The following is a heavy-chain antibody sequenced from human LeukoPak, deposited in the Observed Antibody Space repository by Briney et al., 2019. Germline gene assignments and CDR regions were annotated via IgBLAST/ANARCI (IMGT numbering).Heavy chain of an antibody. Sequence: PSETLSLTCAVYGGSFSGYYWTWIRQSPGRGLEWIGEVHYRGSATHNPSLKSRVTISVDTSINQFSLKMNSVTAADTAVYYCARGQWFRAFWSRGTPVTVSS. D-gene: IGHD3-10*01. CDR3: ARGQWFRAF. CDR1: GGSFSGYY. CDR2: VHYRGSA. J-gene: IGHJ4*02. V-gene: IGHV4-34*01.